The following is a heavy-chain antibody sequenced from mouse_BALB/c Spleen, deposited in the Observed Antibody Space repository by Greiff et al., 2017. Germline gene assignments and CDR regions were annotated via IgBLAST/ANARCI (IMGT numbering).Heavy chain of an antibody. CDR3: ARGGYDYDAGYAMDY. CDR2: ISDGGSYT. V-gene: IGHV5-4*02. Sequence: DVMLVESGGGLVKPGGSLKLSCAASGFTFSDYYMYWVRQTPEKRLEWVATISDGGSYTYYPDSVKGRFTISRDNAKNNLYLQMSSLKSEDTAMYYCARGGYDYDAGYAMDYWGQGTSVTVSS. D-gene: IGHD2-4*01. J-gene: IGHJ4*01. CDR1: GFTFSDYY.